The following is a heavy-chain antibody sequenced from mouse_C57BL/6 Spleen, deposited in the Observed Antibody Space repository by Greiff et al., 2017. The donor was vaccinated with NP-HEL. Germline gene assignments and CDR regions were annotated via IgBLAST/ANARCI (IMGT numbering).Heavy chain of an antibody. V-gene: IGHV14-2*01. J-gene: IGHJ4*01. CDR3: ARSALITTVVAPYAMDY. D-gene: IGHD1-1*01. CDR1: GFNIKDYY. Sequence: EVKLVESGAELVKPGASVKLSCTASGFNIKDYYMHWVKQRTEQGLEWIGRIAPEDGETKYAPKFQGKATITADTSSNTAYLQLSSLTSEDTAVYYCARSALITTVVAPYAMDYWGQGTSVTVSS. CDR2: IAPEDGET.